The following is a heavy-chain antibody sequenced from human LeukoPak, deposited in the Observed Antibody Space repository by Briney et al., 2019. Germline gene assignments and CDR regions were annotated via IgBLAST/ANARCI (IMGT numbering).Heavy chain of an antibody. CDR1: GFTFSNHA. CDR2: ISDDGTSK. J-gene: IGHJ3*02. V-gene: IGHV3-30*04. CDR3: ARVDDLDAFDI. Sequence: GGSLRLSCATSGFTFSNHAMHWVRQGPGKGLEWVAVISDDGTSKFYADSVKGRFTIFRDNSKNTLFLQINSLRPEDTAMYYCARVDDLDAFDIWGQGTLVTVSS. D-gene: IGHD2-2*03.